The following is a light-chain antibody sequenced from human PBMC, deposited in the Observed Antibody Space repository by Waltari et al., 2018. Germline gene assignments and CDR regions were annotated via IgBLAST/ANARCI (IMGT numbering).Light chain of an antibody. J-gene: IGKJ4*01. V-gene: IGKV3-11*01. CDR2: DAS. CDR1: QCVSSY. Sequence: EIVLTQSPATLSLSPGERATLSCRASQCVSSYLAWYQQKSGQAPRLPIYDASNRATGIPGRFSGGGSGTDFTLTISSLEPEDLAVYDCQQSSDWLVTFGGGTKVEIK. CDR3: QQSSDWLVT.